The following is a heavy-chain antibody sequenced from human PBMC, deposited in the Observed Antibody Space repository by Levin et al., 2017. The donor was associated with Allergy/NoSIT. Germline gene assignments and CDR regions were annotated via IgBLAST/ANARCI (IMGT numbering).Heavy chain of an antibody. CDR3: ARGGSGSGWYYHYRAMDV. Sequence: KVGESLKISCQGSGYYFANSWIAWVRQMPGKGLEWMGIIYPGDSETRYSPSFQGQVVISADKATNTAHLQWSSLKASDTAMYYCARGGSGSGWYYHYRAMDVWGQGTTVTVSS. CDR2: IYPGDSET. D-gene: IGHD6-13*01. J-gene: IGHJ6*02. CDR1: GYYFANSW. V-gene: IGHV5-51*01.